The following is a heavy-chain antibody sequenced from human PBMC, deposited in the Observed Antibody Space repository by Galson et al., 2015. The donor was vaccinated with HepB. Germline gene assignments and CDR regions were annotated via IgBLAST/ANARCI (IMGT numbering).Heavy chain of an antibody. D-gene: IGHD5-24*01. V-gene: IGHV3-23*01. CDR3: ARDRVVRDGYNDVDL. Sequence: SLRLSCAASGFTFSTYAMDWVRQAPGKGLEWVAVVGDTPSFTRYADSVKGRFIISRDNSKNMLYLQMDSLKVEDTATYYCARDRVVRDGYNDVDLWGQGTLVTVSS. CDR1: GFTFSTYA. J-gene: IGHJ5*02. CDR2: VGDTPSFT.